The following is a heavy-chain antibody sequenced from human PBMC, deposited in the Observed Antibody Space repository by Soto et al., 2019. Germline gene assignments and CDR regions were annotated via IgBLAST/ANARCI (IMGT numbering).Heavy chain of an antibody. CDR1: GFTRRIYA. CDR3: AKGKDIVVVPAIDY. J-gene: IGHJ4*02. V-gene: IGHV3-23*01. Sequence: GGSLRLSXVASGFTRRIYAMSWVRQAPGKGLEWVSGISGSGGNTYYTDSMKGRFTISRDNSKNTLYLQMNSLRVEDTAVHYCAKGKDIVVVPAIDYWGQGTLVTVSS. CDR2: ISGSGGNT. D-gene: IGHD2-2*01.